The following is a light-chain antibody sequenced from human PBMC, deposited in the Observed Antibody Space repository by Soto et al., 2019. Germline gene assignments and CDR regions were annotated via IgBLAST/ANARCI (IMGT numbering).Light chain of an antibody. J-gene: IGKJ1*01. CDR3: QQYGRSHPWT. Sequence: IVLTQSPATLSVSPGERSTLSCRASQTVSGHYLAWYQKKPGQAPRIILYGASSRATGIPDRFSSSGSWTDLTLTISRLEHEDYAVYYCQQYGRSHPWTFGQGTKVDIK. CDR2: GAS. CDR1: QTVSGHY. V-gene: IGKV3-20*01.